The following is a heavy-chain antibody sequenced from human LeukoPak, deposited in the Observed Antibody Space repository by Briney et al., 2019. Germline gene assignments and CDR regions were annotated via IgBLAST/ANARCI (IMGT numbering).Heavy chain of an antibody. CDR3: ARDRAGTGCYYMDV. D-gene: IGHD1-1*01. CDR2: ISSSSSYI. V-gene: IGHV3-21*01. Sequence: GGSLRLSCAASGFTFSSYSMNWVRQAPGKGLEWVSSISSSSSYIYYADSVKGRFTISRDNAKNSLYLQMNSLRAEDTAVYYCARDRAGTGCYYMDVWGKGTTVTVSS. J-gene: IGHJ6*03. CDR1: GFTFSSYS.